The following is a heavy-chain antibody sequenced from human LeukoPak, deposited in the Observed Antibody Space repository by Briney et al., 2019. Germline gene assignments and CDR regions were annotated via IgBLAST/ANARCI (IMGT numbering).Heavy chain of an antibody. V-gene: IGHV3-13*01. CDR3: VRDLGTGTVYTNRFDL. D-gene: IGHD1-1*01. CDR1: GFTFSTYE. Sequence: GGSLRLSCAASGFTFSTYEMHWVRQAQGKGLEWVSAINPAGKTYYLDSVTGRFTISREDVKDSLFLQMNSLRAGDTAVYYCVRDLGTGTVYTNRFDLWGQGTLVTVSS. J-gene: IGHJ5*02. CDR2: INPAGKT.